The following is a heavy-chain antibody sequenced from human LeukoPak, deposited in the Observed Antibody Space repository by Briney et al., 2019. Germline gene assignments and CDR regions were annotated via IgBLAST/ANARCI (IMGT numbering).Heavy chain of an antibody. J-gene: IGHJ4*02. CDR1: GGTFSSYA. D-gene: IGHD6-13*01. V-gene: IGHV1-69*13. Sequence: SVKVSCKASGGTFSSYAISWVRQAPGQGLEWMGGIIPIFGTANYAQKFQGRVTITADESTSTAYMELSSLRSEDTAVYYCARSRARAAGTIGYFDYWGQGTLVTVSS. CDR2: IIPIFGTA. CDR3: ARSRARAAGTIGYFDY.